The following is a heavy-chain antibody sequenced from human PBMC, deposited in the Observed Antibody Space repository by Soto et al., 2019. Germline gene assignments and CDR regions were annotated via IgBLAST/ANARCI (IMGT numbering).Heavy chain of an antibody. CDR1: GYTFTSYD. CDR3: ACERGSGNTIVRGFALDD. D-gene: IGHD3-10*01. J-gene: IGHJ6*02. Sequence: GASVKVSCKASGYTFTSYDIHWVRQATGQRLEWMGWINANNGNTKYSQKFQGRVTITRDTSVSTAYMELSSLRSEDTAVYYCACERGSGNTIVRGFALDDWGQGTTVTVYS. CDR2: INANNGNT. V-gene: IGHV1-3*01.